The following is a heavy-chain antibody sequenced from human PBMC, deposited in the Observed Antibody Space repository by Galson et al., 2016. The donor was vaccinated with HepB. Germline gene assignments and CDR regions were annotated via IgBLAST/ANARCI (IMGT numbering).Heavy chain of an antibody. CDR2: IYYRGST. CDR3: ARAGLGSSVQSWFDR. CDR1: GDSISSGTNY. Sequence: TLSLTCTVSGDSISSGTNYWSWIRQHPGKGLEWIGSIYYRGSTYYNPSLKSRLTISVDTSKNQFSLNLTSVTAADTAVYYCARAGLGSSVQSWFDRWGQGTLVTVSS. J-gene: IGHJ5*02. V-gene: IGHV4-31*03. D-gene: IGHD6-25*01.